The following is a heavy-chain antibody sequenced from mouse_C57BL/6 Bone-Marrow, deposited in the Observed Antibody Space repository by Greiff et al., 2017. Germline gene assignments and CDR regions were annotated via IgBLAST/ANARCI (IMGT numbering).Heavy chain of an antibody. J-gene: IGHJ3*01. CDR1: GFSLTSYG. CDR2: IWSGGST. V-gene: IGHV2-5*01. CDR3: ATLFATPWFAY. D-gene: IGHD1-1*01. Sequence: VQLVASGPGLVQPSQRLSITCPVSGFSLTSYGVHWVRQSPGKGLEWLGVIWSGGSTDYKAAFMSRLSITKDNSKSQFFFKLHSLQADDTAIYYCATLFATPWFAYWGQGTLVTVSA.